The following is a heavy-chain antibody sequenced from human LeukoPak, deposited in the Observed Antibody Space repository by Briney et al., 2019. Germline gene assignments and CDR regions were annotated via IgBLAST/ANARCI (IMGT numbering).Heavy chain of an antibody. CDR1: GFTFSSFA. Sequence: GGSLRLSCAASGFTFSSFAMSWVRQAPGKGLEWVSAISGSGYSTYYADSVKGRFTISRDNSKNTLYLQMNSLRAEDTAVYYCAKYYGDDPDYYYYMDVWGKGTTVTISS. D-gene: IGHD4-17*01. V-gene: IGHV3-23*01. CDR2: ISGSGYST. CDR3: AKYYGDDPDYYYYMDV. J-gene: IGHJ6*03.